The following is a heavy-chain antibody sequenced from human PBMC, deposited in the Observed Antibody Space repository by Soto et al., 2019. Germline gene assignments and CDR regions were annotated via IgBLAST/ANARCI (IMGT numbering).Heavy chain of an antibody. CDR1: GYTLTELS. J-gene: IGHJ5*02. Sequence: GASVKVSCKVSGYTLTELSMHWVRQAPGKGLEWMGGFDPEDGETIYAQKFQGRVTMTEDTSTDTAYMELSSLRSEDTAVYYCATRQIEDIVVVPAATNWFDPWGQGTLVTVS. D-gene: IGHD2-2*01. CDR2: FDPEDGET. V-gene: IGHV1-24*01. CDR3: ATRQIEDIVVVPAATNWFDP.